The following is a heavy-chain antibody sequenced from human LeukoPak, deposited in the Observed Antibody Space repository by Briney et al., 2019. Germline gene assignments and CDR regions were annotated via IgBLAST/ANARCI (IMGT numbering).Heavy chain of an antibody. J-gene: IGHJ5*02. CDR1: GFTFSSYG. CDR3: ARVRYFDPSWFDP. V-gene: IGHV3-33*01. D-gene: IGHD3-9*01. Sequence: GGSLRLSCAASGFTFSSYGMHWVRQAPGKGLEWVAVIWYDGSNKYYADSVKGRFTISRDNSKNTLYLQMNSLRAEDTAVYYCARVRYFDPSWFDPWGQGTLVAVSS. CDR2: IWYDGSNK.